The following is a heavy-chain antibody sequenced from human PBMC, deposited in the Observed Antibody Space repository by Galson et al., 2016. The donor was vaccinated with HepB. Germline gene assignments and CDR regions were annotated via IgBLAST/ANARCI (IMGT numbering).Heavy chain of an antibody. CDR1: GFTFKTYT. Sequence: SLRLSCAASGFTFKTYTMNWVRQAPGKGLECVAIIKEDGSYKDYADSVKGRFTISRDNAKNSVFLQMNSLRGEDTAVYYCVRSTFSWGQGTLVTVSS. J-gene: IGHJ4*02. CDR3: VRSTFS. V-gene: IGHV3-7*01. CDR2: IKEDGSYK.